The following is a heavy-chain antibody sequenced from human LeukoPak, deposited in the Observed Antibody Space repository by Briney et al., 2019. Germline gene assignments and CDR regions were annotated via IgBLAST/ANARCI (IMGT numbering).Heavy chain of an antibody. J-gene: IGHJ4*02. CDR1: GGTFSSYA. CDR2: IIPILGIA. CDR3: ARVGDTAMEFDY. V-gene: IGHV1-69*04. D-gene: IGHD5-18*01. Sequence: ASVKVSCKASGGTFSSYAISWVRQAPGQGLEWMGRIIPILGIANYAQKFQGRVTITADKSTSTAYMELSSLRSEDTAVYYCARVGDTAMEFDYWGQGTLVTVSS.